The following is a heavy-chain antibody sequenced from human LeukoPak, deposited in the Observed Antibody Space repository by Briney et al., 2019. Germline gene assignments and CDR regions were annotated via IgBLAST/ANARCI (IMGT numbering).Heavy chain of an antibody. Sequence: ASVKVSCKASGYTFTGYYMHWVRQAPGQGLEWMGWINPNSGGTNYAQKFQGRVTMTRDTSISTAYMELSRLRSDDTAVYYCARDGGSGWVLVHYFDYWGQGTLVTVSS. V-gene: IGHV1-2*02. D-gene: IGHD6-19*01. CDR1: GYTFTGYY. CDR3: ARDGGSGWVLVHYFDY. J-gene: IGHJ4*02. CDR2: INPNSGGT.